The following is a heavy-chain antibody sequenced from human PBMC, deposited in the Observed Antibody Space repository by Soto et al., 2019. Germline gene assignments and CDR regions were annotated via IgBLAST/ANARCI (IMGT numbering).Heavy chain of an antibody. D-gene: IGHD4-17*01. V-gene: IGHV3-33*01. CDR3: ARGDGYYSLYWYFDL. J-gene: IGHJ2*01. CDR2: IWYDGSNK. Sequence: QVQLVESGGGVVQPGRSLRLSCAASGFTFSSYGMHWVRQAPGKGLEWVAVIWYDGSNKYYADSVKGRFTISRDNSKNTLYLQMNSLIVEDTAVYYCARGDGYYSLYWYFDLWGRGTLVTVSS. CDR1: GFTFSSYG.